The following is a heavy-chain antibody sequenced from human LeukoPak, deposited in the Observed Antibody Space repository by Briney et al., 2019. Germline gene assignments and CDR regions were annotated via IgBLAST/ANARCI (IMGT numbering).Heavy chain of an antibody. Sequence: PGRSLRLSCAASGFTFSSYAMHWVRQAPGKGLEGVAVISYDGSNKYYADSVKGRFTISRDNSKNTLYLQMNSLRAEDTAVYYCARSYDSSGYYHFDYWGQGTLVTVSS. CDR2: ISYDGSNK. D-gene: IGHD3-22*01. CDR1: GFTFSSYA. J-gene: IGHJ4*02. V-gene: IGHV3-30-3*01. CDR3: ARSYDSSGYYHFDY.